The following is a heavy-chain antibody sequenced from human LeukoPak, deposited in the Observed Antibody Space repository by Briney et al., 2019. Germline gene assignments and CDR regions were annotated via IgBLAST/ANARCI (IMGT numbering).Heavy chain of an antibody. CDR2: IWYDGSNK. CDR3: ARELEYSSSSGGWFDP. D-gene: IGHD6-6*01. V-gene: IGHV3-33*01. CDR1: GFTFSSYG. Sequence: PGGSLRLSCAASGFTFSSYGMHWVRQAPGKGLEWVAVIWYDGSNKYYADSVKGRFTISRDNSKNTLYLQMNSLRAEDTAVYYCARELEYSSSSGGWFDPWGQGTLVTVSS. J-gene: IGHJ5*02.